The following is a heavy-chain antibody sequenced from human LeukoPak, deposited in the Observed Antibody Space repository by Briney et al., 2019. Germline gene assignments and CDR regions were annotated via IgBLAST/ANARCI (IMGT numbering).Heavy chain of an antibody. CDR3: ARQIEYNWNDGDAFDI. D-gene: IGHD1-1*01. CDR2: IYTSGST. J-gene: IGHJ3*02. V-gene: IGHV4-4*09. CDR1: GGSISSYY. Sequence: SETLSLTCTVSGGSISSYYWSWLRQPPGKGLEWIGYIYTSGSTNYNPSLKSRVTISVDTSKNQFSLKLSSVTAADTAVYYCARQIEYNWNDGDAFDIWGQGTMVTVSS.